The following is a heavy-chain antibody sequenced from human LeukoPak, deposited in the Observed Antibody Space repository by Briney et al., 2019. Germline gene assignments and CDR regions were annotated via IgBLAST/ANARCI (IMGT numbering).Heavy chain of an antibody. Sequence: PSETLSLTCTVSGGSISSGDYYWSWIRQPPGTGLEWIGYIYYSGSTYYNPSLKSRVTISVDTSKNQFSLKLGSVTAADTAVYYCARDTYYYDSSGGYWGQGTLVTVSS. CDR1: GGSISSGDYY. V-gene: IGHV4-30-4*01. CDR2: IYYSGST. CDR3: ARDTYYYDSSGGY. J-gene: IGHJ4*02. D-gene: IGHD3-22*01.